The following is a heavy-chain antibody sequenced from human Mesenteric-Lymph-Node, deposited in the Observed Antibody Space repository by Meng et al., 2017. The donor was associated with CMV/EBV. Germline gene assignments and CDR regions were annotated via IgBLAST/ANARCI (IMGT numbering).Heavy chain of an antibody. J-gene: IGHJ4*02. V-gene: IGHV3-72*01. CDR3: ARGGVVIASPIDY. CDR2: SRNKANSYTT. Sequence: GGSLRLSCAASGFTFSSYAMSWVRQAPGKGLEWVGRSRNKANSYTTEYAASVKGRFTISRDDSKNSLYLQMNSLKTEDTAVYYCARGGVVIASPIDYWGQGTLVTVSS. D-gene: IGHD2-21*01. CDR1: GFTFSSYA.